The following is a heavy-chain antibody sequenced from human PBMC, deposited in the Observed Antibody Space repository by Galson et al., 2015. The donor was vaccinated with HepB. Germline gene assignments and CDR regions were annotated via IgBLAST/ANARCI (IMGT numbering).Heavy chain of an antibody. CDR3: AIRATYCGGGCYSGDY. Sequence: SVKVSCKASGGSFSSYSFSWVRQAPGQGLEWMGGIIPIFGQINYAQKFQGRVSITADESTSTAYMDLSSLRSEDTAVYYCAIRATYCGGGCYSGDYWGQGTLVTVSS. D-gene: IGHD2-21*01. V-gene: IGHV1-69*13. CDR2: IIPIFGQI. J-gene: IGHJ4*02. CDR1: GGSFSSYS.